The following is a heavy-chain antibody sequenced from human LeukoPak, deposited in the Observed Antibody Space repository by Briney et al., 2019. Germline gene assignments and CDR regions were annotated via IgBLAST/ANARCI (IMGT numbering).Heavy chain of an antibody. CDR3: ARVLGGATGAFDI. J-gene: IGHJ3*02. V-gene: IGHV4-38-2*02. Sequence: SGTLSLTCTVSGYSISSGYYWGWIRQPPGKGLEWIGSIYHSGSTYYNPSLKSRVTISVDTSKNQFSLKLSSVTAADTAVYYCARVLGGATGAFDIWGQGTMVTVSS. CDR1: GYSISSGYY. D-gene: IGHD1-26*01. CDR2: IYHSGST.